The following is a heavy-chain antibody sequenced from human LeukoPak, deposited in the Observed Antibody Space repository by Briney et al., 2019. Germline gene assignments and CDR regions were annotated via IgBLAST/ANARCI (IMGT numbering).Heavy chain of an antibody. V-gene: IGHV3-30*02. CDR2: IRYDGSNK. CDR1: GFTFSSYG. J-gene: IGHJ4*02. CDR3: AKDTDGSGISDDYYFDY. Sequence: GGSLRLSCAASGFTFSSYGMHWVRQAPGKGLEWVAFIRYDGSNKYYADSVKGRFTISRDNSKNTLYLQMNSLRAEDTAVYYCAKDTDGSGISDDYYFDYRGQGTLVTVSS. D-gene: IGHD3-10*01.